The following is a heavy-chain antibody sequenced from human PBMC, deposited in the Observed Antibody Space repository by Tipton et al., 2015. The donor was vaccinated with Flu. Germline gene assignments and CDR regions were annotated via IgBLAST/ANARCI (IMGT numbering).Heavy chain of an antibody. CDR2: ISSDGTSI. V-gene: IGHV3-74*03. J-gene: IGHJ1*01. D-gene: IGHD2-21*01. CDR1: GFSFSIHG. CDR3: VRRGDVAEYFQQ. Sequence: SLRLSCSASGFSFSIHGMNWVRQAPGKGLEWVSRISSDGTSIKYADSVQGRFIISRDNAEKTVYLQMNGLRVDDSAVYYCVRRGDVAEYFQQWGQGTLVTVSS.